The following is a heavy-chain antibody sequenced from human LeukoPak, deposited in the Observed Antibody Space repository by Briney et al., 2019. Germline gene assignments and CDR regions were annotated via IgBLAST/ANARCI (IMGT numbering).Heavy chain of an antibody. J-gene: IGHJ3*02. CDR3: AREGQPYGSGNDAFDI. Sequence: GASVKVSCKASGYTFTSYGISWVRQAPGQGLEWMGWISAYNGNTNYAQKLQGRVTMTTDTSTSTAYMELRSLRSDDTAVYYCAREGQPYGSGNDAFDIWGQGTMVTVSS. D-gene: IGHD3-10*01. V-gene: IGHV1-18*01. CDR2: ISAYNGNT. CDR1: GYTFTSYG.